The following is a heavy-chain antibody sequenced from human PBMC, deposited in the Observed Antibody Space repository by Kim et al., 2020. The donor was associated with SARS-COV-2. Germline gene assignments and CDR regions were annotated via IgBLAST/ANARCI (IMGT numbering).Heavy chain of an antibody. CDR3: ARERAIVASLSDV. Sequence: YADSVKGRFTNSRDNAKNSLYLQMNSLRAEDTAVYYCARERAIVASLSDVWGQGTTVTVSS. J-gene: IGHJ6*02. D-gene: IGHD5-12*01. V-gene: IGHV3-21*01.